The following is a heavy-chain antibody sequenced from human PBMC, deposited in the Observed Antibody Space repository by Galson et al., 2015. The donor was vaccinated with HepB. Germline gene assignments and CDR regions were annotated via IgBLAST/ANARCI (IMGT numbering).Heavy chain of an antibody. CDR3: ATDMGKSGSGWGANLDS. CDR2: ITWNGDYT. V-gene: IGHV3-43*01. D-gene: IGHD1-26*01. CDR1: GFTFDDST. J-gene: IGHJ4*02. Sequence: SLRLSCAASGFTFDDSTMHWVRQVPGKGLQWVSLITWNGDYTYYADSVRGRFTISRDNSKNSLHLQMNSLRIEDTALYYCATDMGKSGSGWGANLDSWGQGTPVTVSS.